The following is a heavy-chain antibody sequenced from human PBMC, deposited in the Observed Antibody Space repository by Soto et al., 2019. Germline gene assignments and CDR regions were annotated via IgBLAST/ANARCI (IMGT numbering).Heavy chain of an antibody. J-gene: IGHJ4*02. CDR3: ATDKSCFDSRSHQGFDS. CDR1: GFTFSIYA. D-gene: IGHD1-26*01. CDR2: TSWDGGNK. Sequence: QVQLVESGGGVVQPGRSLGLSCAASGFTFSIYAMHWVRQAPGKGLEWVAVTSWDGGNKDYADSVKGRFTISRDNSKNTLYLQMNILRDEDTAMYYCATDKSCFDSRSHQGFDSWGQGVLVTVSS. V-gene: IGHV3-30-3*01.